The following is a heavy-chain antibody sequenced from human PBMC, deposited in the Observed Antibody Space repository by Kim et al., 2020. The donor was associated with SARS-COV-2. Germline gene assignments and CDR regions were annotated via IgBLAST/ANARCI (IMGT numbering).Heavy chain of an antibody. CDR2: ISSSSRYI. Sequence: GGSLRLSCAASGLTFSSYSMNWVRQAPGKGLEWVSSISSSSRYIYYADSVKGRFTISRDNAKNSLYLQMNSLRAEDTAVYYCARGGWSHNWFDPWGQGTLVTVSS. D-gene: IGHD6-19*01. CDR1: GLTFSSYS. CDR3: ARGGWSHNWFDP. V-gene: IGHV3-21*01. J-gene: IGHJ5*02.